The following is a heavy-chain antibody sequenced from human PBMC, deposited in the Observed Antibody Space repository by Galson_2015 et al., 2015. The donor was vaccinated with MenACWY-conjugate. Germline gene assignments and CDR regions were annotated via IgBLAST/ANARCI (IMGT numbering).Heavy chain of an antibody. CDR2: MSGSGTST. J-gene: IGHJ4*02. Sequence: SLRLSCAASGFTFSSYAMSWVRQAPGKGLEWVSAMSGSGTSTHYADSVKGRFTISRDNSRNTLFLQMNSLRAEDTAVYYCAKGGWFGVGFDYWGQGTLVAVSS. D-gene: IGHD3-10*01. CDR3: AKGGWFGVGFDY. CDR1: GFTFSSYA. V-gene: IGHV3-23*01.